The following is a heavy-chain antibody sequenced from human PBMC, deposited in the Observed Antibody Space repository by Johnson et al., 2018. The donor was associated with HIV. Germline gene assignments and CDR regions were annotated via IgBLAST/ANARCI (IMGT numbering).Heavy chain of an antibody. CDR1: GFTFNSYA. CDR2: ISYDGSNK. V-gene: IGHV3-30*04. CDR3: ATFGGGSFHAFDI. Sequence: QEKLVESGGGVVQPGRSLRLSCAASGFTFNSYALHWVRQAPGKGLEWVAIISYDGSNKYYVDSLKGRFTISRDNAKNSLYLQMNSLRAEDTAVYYCATFGGGSFHAFDIWGQGTMVTVSS. J-gene: IGHJ3*02. D-gene: IGHD1-26*01.